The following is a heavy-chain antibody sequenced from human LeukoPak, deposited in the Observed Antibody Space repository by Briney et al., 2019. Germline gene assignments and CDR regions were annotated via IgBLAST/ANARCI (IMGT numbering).Heavy chain of an antibody. V-gene: IGHV1-8*01. CDR2: MNPNSGNT. D-gene: IGHD3-3*01. CDR1: GYTFTSYD. CDR3: ARGRLSDDLEWLLPVPFDP. J-gene: IGHJ5*02. Sequence: ASVKVSCKASGYTFTSYDINWVRQATGQGLEWVGWMNPNSGNTGYAQKFHSRVTMSRNTPISTAYMELSSLRSEDTAVYYCARGRLSDDLEWLLPVPFDPWGQGTLVTVSS.